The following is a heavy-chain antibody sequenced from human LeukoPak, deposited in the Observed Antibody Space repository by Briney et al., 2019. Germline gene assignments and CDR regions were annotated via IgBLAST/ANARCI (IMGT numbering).Heavy chain of an antibody. D-gene: IGHD6-6*01. CDR2: INHSGST. V-gene: IGHV4-34*01. J-gene: IGHJ4*02. Sequence: SETLSLTCAVYGGSFSGYYWSWIRQPPGKGLEWIGEINHSGSTNYNPSLKSRVTISVDTSKNQFSLKLSSVTAADTAVYYCARAPPAARAFDYWGQGTLVIVSS. CDR3: ARAPPAARAFDY. CDR1: GGSFSGYY.